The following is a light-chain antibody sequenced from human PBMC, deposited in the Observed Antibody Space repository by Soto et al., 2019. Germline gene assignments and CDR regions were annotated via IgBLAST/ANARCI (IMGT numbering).Light chain of an antibody. J-gene: IGLJ1*01. V-gene: IGLV2-14*03. CDR2: DVS. CDR1: SSDVGGYNY. CDR3: SSYTSSTTPYV. Sequence: QSVLTQPASASGSPGQSITISCTGTSSDVGGYNYVSWYQRHPGKAPKLMIFDVSNRPSGVSNRFSGSKSANTASLTISGLQAEDEADYFCSSYTSSTTPYVFGTGTKVTVL.